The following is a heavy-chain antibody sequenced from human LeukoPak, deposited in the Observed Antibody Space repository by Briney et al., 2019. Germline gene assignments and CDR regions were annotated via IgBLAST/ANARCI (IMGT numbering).Heavy chain of an antibody. Sequence: SETLSLTCTVSGGSISSYYWSWIRQPPGKGLEWIGYIYYSGSTNYDPSLKSRVTISVDTSKNQFSLKLSSVTAADTAVYYCARVVPAHSSHFDSWGQGTLVTVS. V-gene: IGHV4-59*12. CDR1: GGSISSYY. J-gene: IGHJ4*02. D-gene: IGHD2-2*01. CDR2: IYYSGST. CDR3: ARVVPAHSSHFDS.